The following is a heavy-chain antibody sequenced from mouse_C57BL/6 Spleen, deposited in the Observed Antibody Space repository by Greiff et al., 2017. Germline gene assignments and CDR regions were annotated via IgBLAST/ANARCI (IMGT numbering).Heavy chain of an antibody. CDR1: GFTFSNYW. V-gene: IGHV6-3*01. J-gene: IGHJ3*01. CDR2: IRLKSDNYAT. Sequence: EVMLVESGGGLVQPGGSMKLSCVASGFTFSNYWMNWVRQSPEKGLEWVAQIRLKSDNYATHYAESVKGRFTISRDDSKSSVYLQMNNLRAEDTGIYYCTDYDYLAWFAYWGQGTLVTVSA. D-gene: IGHD2-4*01. CDR3: TDYDYLAWFAY.